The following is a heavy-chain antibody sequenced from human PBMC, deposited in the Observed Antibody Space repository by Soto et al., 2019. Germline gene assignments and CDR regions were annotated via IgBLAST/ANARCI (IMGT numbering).Heavy chain of an antibody. J-gene: IGHJ4*01. V-gene: IGHV3-30*18. CDR1: GFTFSAYG. CDR2: ISYEGSRK. D-gene: IGHD3-3*01. CDR3: AKDWTPRQVPQYFFDF. Sequence: GGSLRLSCAASGFTFSAYGMHWVRQAPGKGLEWLAVISYEGSRKFYADSVKGRFTISRDDSENSVYLQMNSLRPEDTSIYYCAKDWTPRQVPQYFFDFWGQGTLITVSS.